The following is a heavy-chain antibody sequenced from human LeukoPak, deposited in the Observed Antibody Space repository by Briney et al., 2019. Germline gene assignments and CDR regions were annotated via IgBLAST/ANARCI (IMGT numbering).Heavy chain of an antibody. CDR3: ARRRIAAAGSSLDY. D-gene: IGHD6-13*01. V-gene: IGHV3-30*04. CDR2: ISYDGSNK. J-gene: IGHJ4*02. Sequence: GGSLRLSCAASGFTFSSYAMHWVRQAPGKGLEWVAVISYDGSNKYYADSVKGRFTISRDNSKNTLYLQMNSLRAEDTAVYYCARRRIAAAGSSLDYWGQGTLVTVSS. CDR1: GFTFSSYA.